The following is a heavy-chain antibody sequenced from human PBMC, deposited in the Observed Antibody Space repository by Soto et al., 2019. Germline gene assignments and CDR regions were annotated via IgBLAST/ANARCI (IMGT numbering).Heavy chain of an antibody. CDR3: ARGPDSSTGYYGPFEY. CDR1: GGSISSNY. CDR2: IYYSGST. V-gene: IGHV4-59*01. J-gene: IGHJ4*02. Sequence: SETLSLTCTVSGGSISSNYWSWIRQPPGKGLEWIGNIYYSGSTNYNPSLKSRVNISVDTSKNQFSLKLSSVTAADTAVYYCARGPDSSTGYYGPFEYWGQGTLVTVSS. D-gene: IGHD3-9*01.